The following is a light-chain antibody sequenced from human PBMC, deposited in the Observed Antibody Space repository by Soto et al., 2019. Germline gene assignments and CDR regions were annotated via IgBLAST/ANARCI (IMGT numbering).Light chain of an antibody. Sequence: DIQLTQSPSTLSASVGDRVTITCRASQSISSWLAWYQQKPGKAPKLLIYKASSLESGVPSRFSGSGSGTEFTLTISSLQPDDFATYDGQQYNSYPGRTFGQGTKVDIK. CDR2: KAS. V-gene: IGKV1-5*03. CDR3: QQYNSYPGRT. J-gene: IGKJ1*01. CDR1: QSISSW.